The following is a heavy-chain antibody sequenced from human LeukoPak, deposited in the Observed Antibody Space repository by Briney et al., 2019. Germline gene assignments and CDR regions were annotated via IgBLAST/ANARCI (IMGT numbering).Heavy chain of an antibody. CDR3: AKGDCSSTSCYGAYYYYYMDV. J-gene: IGHJ6*03. Sequence: GGSLRLSCAASGFTFDDYAMHWVRQAPGKGLEWVSLISWGGGSTYYADSVKGRFTISRDNSKNSLYLQMNSLRAEDTALYYCAKGDCSSTSCYGAYYYYYMDVWGKGTTVTVSS. CDR2: ISWGGGST. V-gene: IGHV3-43D*04. D-gene: IGHD2-2*01. CDR1: GFTFDDYA.